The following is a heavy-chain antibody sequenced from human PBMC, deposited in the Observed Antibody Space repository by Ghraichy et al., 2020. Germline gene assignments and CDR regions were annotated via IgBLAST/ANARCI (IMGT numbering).Heavy chain of an antibody. V-gene: IGHV4-34*01. CDR1: GGAFSGYY. CDR3: ARGQGWYSSDY. CDR2: ISHIGST. D-gene: IGHD2-15*01. J-gene: IGHJ4*02. Sequence: GSLNISCGISGGAFSGYYWNWIRQTPGKGLEWIGQISHIGSTTYNPSLNSRVTISVDASKNQFSLKMSSVTAADSAVYYCARGQGWYSSDYWGQGTQVTVSS.